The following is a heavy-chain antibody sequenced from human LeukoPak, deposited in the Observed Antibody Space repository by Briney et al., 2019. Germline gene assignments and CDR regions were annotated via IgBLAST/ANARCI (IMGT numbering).Heavy chain of an antibody. J-gene: IGHJ4*02. D-gene: IGHD6-19*01. CDR3: ARLSARHHSSGWSNDY. Sequence: GASVKVSCKASGYTFTGYYMHWVRQAPGQGLEWMGWINPNSGGTNYAQKFQGRVTMTRDTSISTAYMELSRLRSDDTAVYYCARLSARHHSSGWSNDYWGQGTLVTVSS. CDR2: INPNSGGT. V-gene: IGHV1-2*02. CDR1: GYTFTGYY.